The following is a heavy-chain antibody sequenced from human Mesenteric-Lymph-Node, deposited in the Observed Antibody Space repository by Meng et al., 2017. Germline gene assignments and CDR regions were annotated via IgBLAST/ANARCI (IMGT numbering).Heavy chain of an antibody. CDR2: IYYSGST. CDR1: GDSFNSPDYY. J-gene: IGHJ4*02. D-gene: IGHD1-26*01. CDR3: ARSPYSGSALPFFDY. V-gene: IGHV4-30-4*01. Sequence: HVQLQESRPGLVKPSQTRPLTCTVSGDSFNSPDYYWSWIRQPPEKGLEWIGYIYYSGSTYYNPSLKSRVSISGDTSNKQFSLKLTSVTAADTAVYYCARSPYSGSALPFFDYWGQGSLVTVSS.